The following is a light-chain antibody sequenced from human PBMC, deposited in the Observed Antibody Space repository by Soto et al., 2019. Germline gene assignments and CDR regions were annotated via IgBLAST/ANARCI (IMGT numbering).Light chain of an antibody. J-gene: IGKJ2*01. CDR1: QSVSSN. Sequence: ETVTTQSPATLSVSPGERATLSCRASQSVSSNLAWYQQKPGQAPRLLIYGASTRATGIPARFSGSGSGTEFTLTISSLQSEDFAVYYCQQYNNWPPAFGQGTKLEIK. V-gene: IGKV3-15*01. CDR3: QQYNNWPPA. CDR2: GAS.